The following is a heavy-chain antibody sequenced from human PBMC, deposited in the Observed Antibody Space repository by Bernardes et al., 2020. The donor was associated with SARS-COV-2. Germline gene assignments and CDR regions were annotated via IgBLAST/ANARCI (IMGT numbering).Heavy chain of an antibody. CDR2: ISASNDTT. V-gene: IGHV1-18*01. CDR3: AREDIGYCSGGSCQPFDY. J-gene: IGHJ4*02. D-gene: IGHD2-15*01. CDR1: GYTFTSYG. Sequence: DAGKVACKASGYTFTSYGITWVRQAPGQGLEWMGWISASNDTTNYLQKFQGRVTMTTDTSTSTAYMELRSLRSDDTAVYYCAREDIGYCSGGSCQPFDYWGQGTLVTGSS.